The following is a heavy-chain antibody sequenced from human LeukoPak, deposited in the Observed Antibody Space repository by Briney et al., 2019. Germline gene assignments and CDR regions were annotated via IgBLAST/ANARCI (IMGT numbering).Heavy chain of an antibody. Sequence: ASVKVSCKASGYTFTGYYMHWVRQAPGQGLEWMGWINPNSGGTNYAQKFQGRVTMTRDTSISTAYMELSRLRSDDTAVYYCARGPMGDDYYDSSGYYSNYFDHWGQGTLVTVSS. V-gene: IGHV1-2*02. CDR2: INPNSGGT. CDR1: GYTFTGYY. J-gene: IGHJ4*02. CDR3: ARGPMGDDYYDSSGYYSNYFDH. D-gene: IGHD3-22*01.